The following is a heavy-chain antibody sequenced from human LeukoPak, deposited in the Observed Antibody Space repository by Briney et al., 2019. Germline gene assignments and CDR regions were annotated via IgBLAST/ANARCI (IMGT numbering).Heavy chain of an antibody. V-gene: IGHV4-34*01. D-gene: IGHD6-19*01. Sequence: SETLSLTCAVYGGSFSGYYWSWIRQPPGKGLEWIGEINHIGSTDYNPSLKSRVTISVDTSKNQFSLKLRAVTAAATAVYYCAREQWLVPFFDYWGQGTLVTVSS. CDR2: INHIGST. J-gene: IGHJ4*02. CDR3: AREQWLVPFFDY. CDR1: GGSFSGYY.